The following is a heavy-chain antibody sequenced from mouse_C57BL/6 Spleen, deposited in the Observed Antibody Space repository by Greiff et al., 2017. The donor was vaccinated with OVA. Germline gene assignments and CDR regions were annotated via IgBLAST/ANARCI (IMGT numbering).Heavy chain of an antibody. CDR1: GYSITSGYY. Sequence: EVQLQQSGPGLVKPSQSLSLTCSVTGYSITSGYYWNWIRQFPGNKLEWMGYISYDGSNNYNPSLKNRISITRDTSKNQFFLKLNSVTTEDTATYYCARDPGADGDYFDYWGQGTTLTVSS. V-gene: IGHV3-6*01. J-gene: IGHJ2*01. CDR3: ARDPGADGDYFDY. CDR2: ISYDGSN.